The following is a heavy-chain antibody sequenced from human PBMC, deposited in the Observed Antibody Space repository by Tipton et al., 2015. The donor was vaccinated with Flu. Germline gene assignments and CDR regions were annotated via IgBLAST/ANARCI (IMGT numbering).Heavy chain of an antibody. CDR1: DESISSYY. V-gene: IGHV4-59*01. J-gene: IGHJ6*02. CDR3: ASITMIRGNYYFGMDV. D-gene: IGHD3-10*01. Sequence: TLSLTCTVSDESISSYYWSWIRQPPGKGLEWIGYIYDSGVTNYSPSLQSRLTISVDSSKNQLSLKMTSVTAADTAVYHCASITMIRGNYYFGMDVWGQGTTVTVSS. CDR2: IYDSGVT.